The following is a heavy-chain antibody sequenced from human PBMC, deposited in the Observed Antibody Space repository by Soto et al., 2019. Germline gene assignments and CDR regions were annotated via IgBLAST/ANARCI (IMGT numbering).Heavy chain of an antibody. V-gene: IGHV6-1*01. CDR1: GDSVSSNSAA. J-gene: IGHJ6*02. CDR2: TYYRSKWYN. Sequence: SQTLSLTCAISGDSVSSNSAAWNWIRQSPSRGLEWLGRTYYRSKWYNDYAVSVKSRITINPDTSKNQFSLQLNSVTPEDTAVYYCARGILYCSSTSCYTLYYYYGMDVWGQGNTVTVSS. D-gene: IGHD2-2*02. CDR3: ARGILYCSSTSCYTLYYYYGMDV.